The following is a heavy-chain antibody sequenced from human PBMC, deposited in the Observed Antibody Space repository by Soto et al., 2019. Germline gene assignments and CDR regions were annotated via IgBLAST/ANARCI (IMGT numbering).Heavy chain of an antibody. CDR1: GYSFTSYW. CDR3: ARHLVGSTRGNFDY. CDR2: IYPYDSDT. V-gene: IGHV5-51*01. D-gene: IGHD2-2*01. Sequence: GESLKISCKTSGYSFTSYWIGWVRQMPGKGMEWMGNIYPYDSDTRYSPSFQGQVTISADTSITTAYLQWSGLRASDTAMYFCARHLVGSTRGNFDYWGQGTLVTVSS. J-gene: IGHJ4*01.